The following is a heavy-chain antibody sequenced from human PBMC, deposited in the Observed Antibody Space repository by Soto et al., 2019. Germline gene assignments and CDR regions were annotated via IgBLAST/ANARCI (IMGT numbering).Heavy chain of an antibody. CDR2: MYSSGSF. V-gene: IGHV4-59*02. CDR3: AKSYYDTTGFAVDP. J-gene: IGHJ5*02. CDR1: GASVGTGY. Sequence: SETLSLTCTVSGASVGTGYWSWIRQPPGKGLEWIGFMYSSGSFNYNPSLRSRVTISVDTTKNQFSLKVTSVTADDTAVYFCAKSYYDTTGFAVDPWGQGTLVTVSS. D-gene: IGHD3-22*01.